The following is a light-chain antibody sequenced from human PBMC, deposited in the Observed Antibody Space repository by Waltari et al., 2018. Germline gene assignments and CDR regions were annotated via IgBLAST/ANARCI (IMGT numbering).Light chain of an antibody. CDR2: EGR. J-gene: IGLJ7*01. CDR1: SSNIGNNY. Sequence: QSVLTQPPSVSAAPGQRVTISCSGGSSNIGNNYVSWYRQFPGTAPKPLIYEGRERPACIPCRFSVPKLCTSATLDITVLQAGDEADYYCGTWDSSLSGAVFGGGTHLTVL. CDR3: GTWDSSLSGAV. V-gene: IGLV1-51*02.